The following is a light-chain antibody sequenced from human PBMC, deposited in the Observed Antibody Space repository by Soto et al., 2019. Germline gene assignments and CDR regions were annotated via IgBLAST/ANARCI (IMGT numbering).Light chain of an antibody. J-gene: IGLJ2*01. CDR3: ETWDTNVVV. CDR2: LEGSGSY. CDR1: SGHSTYI. Sequence: QLVLTQSSSASASLGSSVKLTCTLSSGHSTYIIAWHQQQPGKAPRYLMKLEGSGSYNKGSGIPDRFSGSSSGADRYLTISNLQFEDVADYYCETWDTNVVVFGGGTKVTVL. V-gene: IGLV4-60*02.